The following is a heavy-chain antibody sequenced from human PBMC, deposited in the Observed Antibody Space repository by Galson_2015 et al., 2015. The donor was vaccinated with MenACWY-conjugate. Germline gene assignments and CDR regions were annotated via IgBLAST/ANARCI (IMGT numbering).Heavy chain of an antibody. V-gene: IGHV1-69*01. D-gene: IGHD2-2*01. CDR3: AGDQKLASYCSSTSCYYGLFDP. CDR1: GGTFSSYA. Sequence: SGGTFSSYAISWVRQAPGQGLEWMGGIIPIFGTANYAQKFQGRVTITADESTSTAYMELSSLRSEDTAVYYCAGDQKLASYCSSTSCYYGLFDPWGQGTLVTVSS. CDR2: IIPIFGTA. J-gene: IGHJ5*02.